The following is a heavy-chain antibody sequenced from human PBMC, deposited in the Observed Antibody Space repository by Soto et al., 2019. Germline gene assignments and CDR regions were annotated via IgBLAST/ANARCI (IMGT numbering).Heavy chain of an antibody. J-gene: IGHJ4*02. CDR2: INAGNGNT. CDR3: TLSLAGYFDY. V-gene: IGHV1-3*01. Sequence: ASVKVSFQASWYPVTNYSMHLVRQAPGQRLEWMGWINAGNGNTKYSQKFQGRVTITRDTSASTTYMELSSLRSEDTAVYYCTLSLAGYFDYWGQGTLVTVSS. CDR1: WYPVTNYS. D-gene: IGHD6-6*01.